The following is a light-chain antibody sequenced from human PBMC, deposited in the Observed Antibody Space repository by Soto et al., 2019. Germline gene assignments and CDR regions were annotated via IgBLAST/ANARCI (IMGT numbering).Light chain of an antibody. CDR2: KTH. CDR3: ATWDDSLNGPV. V-gene: IGLV1-44*01. J-gene: IGLJ3*02. Sequence: QAVVTQPPSVSGTPGQRVTVSCSGSNSNIADNTVTWYHQLPGAAPKLLIYKTHQRPSGVPDRFSGSKSGTSASLAISGLQSEDEGDYYCATWDDSLNGPVFGGGTKLTVL. CDR1: NSNIADNT.